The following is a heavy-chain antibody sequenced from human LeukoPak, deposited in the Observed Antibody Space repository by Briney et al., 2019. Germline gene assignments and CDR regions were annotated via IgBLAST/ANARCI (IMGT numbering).Heavy chain of an antibody. D-gene: IGHD5-18*01. CDR3: ARERIQLWLRSNWFDP. J-gene: IGHJ5*02. CDR2: INPNSGGT. V-gene: IGHV1-2*02. Sequence: ASVKVSCKASGYTFTGYYMHWVRQAPGRGLEWMGWINPNSGGTNYAQKFQGRVTMTRDTSISTAYMELSRLRSDDTAVYYCARERIQLWLRSNWFDPWGQGTLVTVSS. CDR1: GYTFTGYY.